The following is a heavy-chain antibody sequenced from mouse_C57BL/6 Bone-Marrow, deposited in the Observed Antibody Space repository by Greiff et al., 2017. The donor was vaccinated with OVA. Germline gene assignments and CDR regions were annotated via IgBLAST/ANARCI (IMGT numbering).Heavy chain of an antibody. V-gene: IGHV1-26*01. CDR1: GYTFTDYY. D-gene: IGHD1-1*01. Sequence: EVQLQQSGPELVKPGASVKISCKASGYTFTDYYMNWVKQSHGKSLEWIGDINPNNGGTSYNQKFKGKATLTVDKSSSTAYMELRSLTSEDSAVYYGARDYGSSPLCFAMDYWGQGTSVTVSS. CDR3: ARDYGSSPLCFAMDY. J-gene: IGHJ4*01. CDR2: INPNNGGT.